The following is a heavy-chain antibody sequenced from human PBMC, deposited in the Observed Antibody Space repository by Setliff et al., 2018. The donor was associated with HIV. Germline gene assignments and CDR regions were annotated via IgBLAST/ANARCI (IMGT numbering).Heavy chain of an antibody. V-gene: IGHV4-59*08. Sequence: SETLSLTCTVSIGSISSHYWSWIRQPPGKGLEWIGYIYYSGSTNYNPSLKSRVTISVETSKNQFSLKLSSVTAADTAVYYCARLGSDYYDSSGYLYYFDYWGQGTLVTVSS. CDR3: ARLGSDYYDSSGYLYYFDY. CDR2: IYYSGST. J-gene: IGHJ4*02. D-gene: IGHD3-22*01. CDR1: IGSISSHY.